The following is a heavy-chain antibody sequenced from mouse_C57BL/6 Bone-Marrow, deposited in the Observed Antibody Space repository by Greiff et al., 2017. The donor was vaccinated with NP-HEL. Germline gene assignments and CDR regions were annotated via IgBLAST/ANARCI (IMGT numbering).Heavy chain of an antibody. CDR3: ARITTVRDFDY. D-gene: IGHD1-1*01. Sequence: QVQLQQPGAELVMPGASVKLSCKASGYTFTSYWMHWVKQRPGQGLEWIGEIDPSDSYTNYNQKFKGKSTLTVDKSSSTAYMQLSSLTTEDSAVYYCARITTVRDFDYWGQGTTLTVSS. J-gene: IGHJ2*01. CDR1: GYTFTSYW. CDR2: IDPSDSYT. V-gene: IGHV1-69*01.